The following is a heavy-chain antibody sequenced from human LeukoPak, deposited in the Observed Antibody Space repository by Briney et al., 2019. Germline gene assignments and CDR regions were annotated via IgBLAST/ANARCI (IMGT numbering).Heavy chain of an antibody. CDR2: INHGGST. D-gene: IGHD4-11*01. CDR1: GGSFSGYY. CDR3: ARGTPSLTTVTGGWFDP. Sequence: SQTLSLTCAVYGGSFSGYYWSWIRQPPGKGLEWIGEINHGGSTNYNPSLKSRVTISVDTSNNHFSLQLSSVTAADPAVYYCARGTPSLTTVTGGWFDPWGQGTLVTVSS. V-gene: IGHV4-34*01. J-gene: IGHJ5*02.